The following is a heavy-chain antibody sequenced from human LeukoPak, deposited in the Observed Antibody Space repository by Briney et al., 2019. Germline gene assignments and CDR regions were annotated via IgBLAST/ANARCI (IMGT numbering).Heavy chain of an antibody. D-gene: IGHD3-22*01. V-gene: IGHV1-69*04. CDR3: ARGYVDSSGYYSDAFDI. CDR1: GGTFSSYA. J-gene: IGHJ3*02. CDR2: IIPILGIA. Sequence: GASVKVSCKASGGTFSSYAISWVRQAPGQGLEWMGRIIPILGIANYAQKFQGRVTITADKSTSTAYMELSSLRSEDTAVYYCARGYVDSSGYYSDAFDIWGQGTMVTVSP.